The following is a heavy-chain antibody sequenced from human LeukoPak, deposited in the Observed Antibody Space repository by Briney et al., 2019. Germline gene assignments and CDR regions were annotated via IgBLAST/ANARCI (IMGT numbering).Heavy chain of an antibody. CDR2: ISGSGGST. D-gene: IGHD3-10*01. CDR1: GFTFSSYG. CDR3: AKFGSGSYYPLFDY. Sequence: GGSLRLSCAASGFTFSSYGMSWVRQAPGKGLEWVSAISGSGGSTYYADSVKGRFTISRDNSKNTLYLQMNSLRAEDTAVYYCAKFGSGSYYPLFDYWGQGTLVTVSS. J-gene: IGHJ4*02. V-gene: IGHV3-23*01.